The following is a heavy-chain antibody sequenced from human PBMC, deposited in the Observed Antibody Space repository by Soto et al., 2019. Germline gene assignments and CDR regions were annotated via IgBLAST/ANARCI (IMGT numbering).Heavy chain of an antibody. CDR3: ARAYGGYADY. CDR2: IYYSGST. CDR1: GGSLSRYY. V-gene: IGHV4-59*01. D-gene: IGHD5-12*01. Sequence: ASETLSLTCTVSGGSLSRYYWSLIRQPPGKGLEWIGYIYYSGSTNYNPSLKSRVTISVDTSKNQFSLKLSSVTAADTAVYYCARAYGGYADYWGQGALVTVSS. J-gene: IGHJ4*02.